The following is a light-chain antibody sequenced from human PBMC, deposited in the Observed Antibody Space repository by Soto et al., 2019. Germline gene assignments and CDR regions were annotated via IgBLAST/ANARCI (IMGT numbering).Light chain of an antibody. Sequence: QSALTQPASVSGSPGQSITISCTGTSSDVGGYNYVSWYQQHPGKAPKLMIYDVSNRPSGVSNRFSGSKSGNTASLTISGLQADDEADYYCSSYTSSTAYVFGTGTKVTVL. CDR3: SSYTSSTAYV. CDR2: DVS. CDR1: SSDVGGYNY. V-gene: IGLV2-14*01. J-gene: IGLJ1*01.